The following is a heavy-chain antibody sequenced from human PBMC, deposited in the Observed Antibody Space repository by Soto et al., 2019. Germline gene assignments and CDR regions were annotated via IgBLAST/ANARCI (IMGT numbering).Heavy chain of an antibody. CDR1: GGSISSSSYY. CDR3: AKRVGHGAFDI. V-gene: IGHV4-39*01. J-gene: IGHJ3*02. D-gene: IGHD2-15*01. Sequence: SETLSLTCTVSGGSISSSSYYWGWIRQPPGKGLEWIGSIYYSGSTYYNPSLKSRVTISVDTSKNQFSLKLSSVTAADTAVYYCAKRVGHGAFDIWGQGTMVTVSS. CDR2: IYYSGST.